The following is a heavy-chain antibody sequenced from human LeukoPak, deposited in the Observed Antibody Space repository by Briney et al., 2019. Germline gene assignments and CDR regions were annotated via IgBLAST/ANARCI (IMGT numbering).Heavy chain of an antibody. V-gene: IGHV4-59*08. CDR1: GGSISSYY. Sequence: PSETLSLTCTVSGGSISSYYWSWIRQPPGKGLEWIGYIYYSGSTNYNPSLKSRVTISVDTSKNQFSLKLSSVTAADTAVYYCARSETVTTIGWFDLWGQGTLVTVSS. J-gene: IGHJ5*02. CDR2: IYYSGST. D-gene: IGHD4-17*01. CDR3: ARSETVTTIGWFDL.